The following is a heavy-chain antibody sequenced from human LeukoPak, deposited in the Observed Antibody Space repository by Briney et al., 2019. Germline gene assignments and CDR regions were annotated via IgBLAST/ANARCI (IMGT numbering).Heavy chain of an antibody. CDR2: ISFSGANT. V-gene: IGHV3-23*01. CDR1: GFSFRDSA. D-gene: IGHD6-19*01. CDR3: AKAPGLVSDWFDP. J-gene: IGHJ5*02. Sequence: GGSLRLSCAGSGFSFRDSAMTWVRQAPGKGLEWVSLISFSGANTYFADSVKGRFTISRDNSKNTLYLQMNSLRAEDTAVYYCAKAPGLVSDWFDPWGQGSLVTVSS.